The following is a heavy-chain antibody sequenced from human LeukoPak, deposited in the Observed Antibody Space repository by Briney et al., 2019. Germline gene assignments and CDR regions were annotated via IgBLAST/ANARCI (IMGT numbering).Heavy chain of an antibody. J-gene: IGHJ4*02. V-gene: IGHV4-59*01. D-gene: IGHD5-12*01. CDR3: ARGGYSGYDLDY. Sequence: SETLSLTCTVSGGSISSYYWSWIRQPPGKGPEWIGYIYYSGSTNYNPSLKSRVTISVDTSKNQFSLKLSSVTAADTAVYYCARGGYSGYDLDYWGQGTLVTVSS. CDR1: GGSISSYY. CDR2: IYYSGST.